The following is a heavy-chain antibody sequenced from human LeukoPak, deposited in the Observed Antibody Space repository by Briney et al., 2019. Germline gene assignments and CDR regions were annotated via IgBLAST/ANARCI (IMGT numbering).Heavy chain of an antibody. Sequence: PSETLSLTCTVSGGSISSYYWSWIRQPAGKGLEWIGRIYTSGSTNYNPSLKSRVTMSVDTSKNQFSLKLSSVTAADTAVYYCARDWSDFGVVIISWFDPWGQGTLVTVSS. J-gene: IGHJ5*02. V-gene: IGHV4-4*07. CDR2: IYTSGST. CDR1: GGSISSYY. D-gene: IGHD3-3*01. CDR3: ARDWSDFGVVIISWFDP.